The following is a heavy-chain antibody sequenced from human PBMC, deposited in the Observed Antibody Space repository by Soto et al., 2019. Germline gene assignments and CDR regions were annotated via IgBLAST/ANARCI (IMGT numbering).Heavy chain of an antibody. CDR2: ITPVFGTT. Sequence: SVKVSCKDSGGLFSSFAISWVRQAPGQGLEWLGGITPVFGTTNYAEKFQDRVTITADEVTNTAYMELSSLTSGDTAMYYCARGGGPYVWFNEFWGQGTLVTVSS. CDR3: ARGGGPYVWFNEF. CDR1: GGLFSSFA. D-gene: IGHD3-16*01. V-gene: IGHV1-69*13. J-gene: IGHJ4*02.